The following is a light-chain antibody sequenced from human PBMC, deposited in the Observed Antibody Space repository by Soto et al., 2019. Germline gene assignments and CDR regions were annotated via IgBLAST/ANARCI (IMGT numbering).Light chain of an antibody. Sequence: DFVMTQAPDSLAVSLGERATINCKTSQTVLYNSNNKNYLAWYQQKPGQPPKLLIYWASTRESGVPDRFSGSGSGTDFTLTISSLQAEDVAVYYCQQYYSTPPITFGQGTRLEIK. CDR3: QQYYSTPPIT. CDR2: WAS. CDR1: QTVLYNSNNKNY. V-gene: IGKV4-1*01. J-gene: IGKJ5*01.